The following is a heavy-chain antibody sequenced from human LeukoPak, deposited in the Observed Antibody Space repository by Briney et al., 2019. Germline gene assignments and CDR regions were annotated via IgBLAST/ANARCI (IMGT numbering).Heavy chain of an antibody. V-gene: IGHV1-2*02. D-gene: IGHD6-6*01. J-gene: IGHJ4*02. Sequence: GASVKVSCKASGYTFTGYYMHWVRQAPGQGLEWMGWINPNSGGTNYAQKFQGRVTMTRDTSISTAYMELSRLRSDDTAVYYCAREGTLYSSSSFAYWGQGTLVTVSS. CDR1: GYTFTGYY. CDR2: INPNSGGT. CDR3: AREGTLYSSSSFAY.